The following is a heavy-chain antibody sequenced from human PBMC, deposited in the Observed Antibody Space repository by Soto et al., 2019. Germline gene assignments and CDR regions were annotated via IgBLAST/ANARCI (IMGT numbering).Heavy chain of an antibody. CDR2: ISGSGSST. Sequence: EVQLLESGGGLVQPGGSLRLSCAASGFTFSSYAMSWVRQAPGKGLEWVSAISGSGSSTYYADSVKGRFTSSRDNSKNALYLQMNSLRAEDTAVYYCVLWPPYYFDYWGQGTLVTVSS. D-gene: IGHD3-10*01. V-gene: IGHV3-23*01. CDR3: VLWPPYYFDY. J-gene: IGHJ4*02. CDR1: GFTFSSYA.